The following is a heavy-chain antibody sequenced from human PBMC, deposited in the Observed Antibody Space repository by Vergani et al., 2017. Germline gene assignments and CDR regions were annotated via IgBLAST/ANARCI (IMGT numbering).Heavy chain of an antibody. D-gene: IGHD3-10*01. CDR1: GFTFDTYT. V-gene: IGHV3-23*01. Sequence: EVQLLESGGGLVQPGGSRRLSCAGAGFTFDTYTMAYVRQAPGKGLEWGETISSGGGDIFYADSVKGRFTISRDNSKNTLFLQMNSLKDEDTAVYYCTTAWGLYYLHGEYFQYWGRGTLVSVSS. CDR2: ISSGGGDI. J-gene: IGHJ1*01. CDR3: TTAWGLYYLHGEYFQY.